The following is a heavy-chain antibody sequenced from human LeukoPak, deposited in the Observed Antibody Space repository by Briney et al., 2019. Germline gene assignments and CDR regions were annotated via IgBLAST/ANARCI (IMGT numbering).Heavy chain of an antibody. J-gene: IGHJ4*02. Sequence: ASVKVSCKASGYTFTSYYMHWVRQAPGQGLEWMGIINPSGGSTSYAQKFQGRVTMTRDTSTSTAYMELRSLRSDDTAVYYCARERESDSSGSCYGFDYWGQGTLVTVSS. CDR2: INPSGGST. CDR1: GYTFTSYY. V-gene: IGHV1-46*01. D-gene: IGHD2-15*01. CDR3: ARERESDSSGSCYGFDY.